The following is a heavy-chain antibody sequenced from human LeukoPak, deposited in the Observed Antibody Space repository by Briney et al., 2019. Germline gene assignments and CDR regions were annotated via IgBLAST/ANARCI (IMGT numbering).Heavy chain of an antibody. CDR3: ARDGLLLSAFDI. CDR1: GGTFSSYA. D-gene: IGHD2/OR15-2a*01. CDR2: IIPIFGTA. V-gene: IGHV1-69*13. J-gene: IGHJ3*02. Sequence: SVKVSCKASGGTFSSYAISWVRQAPGQGLEWVGGIIPIFGTANYAQKFQGRVTITADESTSTAYMELSSLRSEDTAVYYCARDGLLLSAFDIWGQGTMVTVSS.